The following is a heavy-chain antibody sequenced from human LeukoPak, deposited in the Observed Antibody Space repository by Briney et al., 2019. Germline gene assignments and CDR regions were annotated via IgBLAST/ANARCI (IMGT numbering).Heavy chain of an antibody. Sequence: SVKVSCKASGFTFTSSAVQWVRQARGQRLEWIGWIVVGSGNTDYAQKFQERVTITRDMSTSTAYMELSSLRSEDTAVYYCARGSYYDSSGYPPLDYWGQGTLVTVSS. CDR2: IVVGSGNT. D-gene: IGHD3-22*01. V-gene: IGHV1-58*01. CDR3: ARGSYYDSSGYPPLDY. CDR1: GFTFTSSA. J-gene: IGHJ4*02.